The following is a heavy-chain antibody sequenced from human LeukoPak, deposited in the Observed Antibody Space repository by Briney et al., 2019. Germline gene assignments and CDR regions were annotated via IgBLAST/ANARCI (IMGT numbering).Heavy chain of an antibody. D-gene: IGHD3-9*01. J-gene: IGHJ4*02. CDR3: ARNDILTGYCFDY. CDR1: GGSISSSNW. CDR2: IYHSGST. Sequence: PSGTLSLTCAVSGGSISSSNWWSWVRQPPGKGLEWIGEIYHSGSTNYNPSLKSRVTISVDESKNQFSLKLSSVTAADTAVYYCARNDILTGYCFDYWGQGTLVTVSS. V-gene: IGHV4-4*02.